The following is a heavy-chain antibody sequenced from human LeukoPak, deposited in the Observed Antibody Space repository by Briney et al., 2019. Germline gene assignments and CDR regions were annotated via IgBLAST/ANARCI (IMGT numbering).Heavy chain of an antibody. CDR3: ARDARGYSGYGAFDP. CDR1: GGSFSGYY. D-gene: IGHD5-12*01. Sequence: SETLSLTCAVYGGSFSGYYWSWIRQPPGKGLEWIGEINHSGSTNYNPSLKSRVTISVDTSKNQFSLKLSSVTAADTAVYYCARDARGYSGYGAFDPWGQGTLVTVSS. V-gene: IGHV4-34*01. J-gene: IGHJ5*02. CDR2: INHSGST.